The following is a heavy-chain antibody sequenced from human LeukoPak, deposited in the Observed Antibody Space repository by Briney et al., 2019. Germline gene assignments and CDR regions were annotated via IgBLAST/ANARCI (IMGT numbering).Heavy chain of an antibody. D-gene: IGHD2-15*01. CDR2: TTGSGDKL. CDR3: ARYENGGIDY. CDR1: GFTFRSYA. V-gene: IGHV3-23*01. Sequence: GGSLRLSCTASGFTFRSYALSWVRQAPGKGLEWVSATTGSGDKLFYANSVKGRFTISRDNSKNTLYLQMNNLRAEDTAVYYCARYENGGIDYWGQGTLVTVSS. J-gene: IGHJ4*02.